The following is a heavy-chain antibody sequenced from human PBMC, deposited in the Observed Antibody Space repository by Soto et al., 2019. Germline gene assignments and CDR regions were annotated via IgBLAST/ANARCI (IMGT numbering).Heavy chain of an antibody. Sequence: PSETLSLTGTVSGGSVSSGSYYWSWIRQPPGKGLEWIGYIYYSGSTNYNPSLKSRVTISVDTSKNQFSLKLSSVTAADTAVYYCARAGRVVGAARRDYWGQGTLVTVSS. CDR2: IYYSGST. CDR3: ARAGRVVGAARRDY. D-gene: IGHD2-15*01. J-gene: IGHJ4*02. V-gene: IGHV4-61*01. CDR1: GGSVSSGSYY.